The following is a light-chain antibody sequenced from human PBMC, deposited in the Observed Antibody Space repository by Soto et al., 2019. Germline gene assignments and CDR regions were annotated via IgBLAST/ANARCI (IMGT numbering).Light chain of an antibody. J-gene: IGKJ1*01. CDR1: QSISSW. Sequence: DIPMTKSPSTLSASVGDRVTITCRASQSISSWLAWYQQKPGKAPRLLIYKASSLESGVPLRFSGSGSGTEFTLTISSLQPDDFASYYCQQYNSYSRTFGQGTKVEI. CDR2: KAS. CDR3: QQYNSYSRT. V-gene: IGKV1-5*03.